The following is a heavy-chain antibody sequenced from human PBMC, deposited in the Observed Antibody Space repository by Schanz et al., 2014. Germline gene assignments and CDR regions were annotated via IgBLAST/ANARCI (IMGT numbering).Heavy chain of an antibody. V-gene: IGHV3-11*01. CDR1: GITFSDYY. CDR3: ARARGLGPGGFFDL. Sequence: QVQLVESGGGLVKPGGSLRLSCAASGITFSDYYMSWIRQAPGKGLEWVSYITDSGGATNYVDSVKGRFTISRDHAKNSLYLRMNTLRAEDTAVYYCARARGLGPGGFFDLWGRGTLVTVSS. CDR2: ITDSGGAT. D-gene: IGHD3-16*01. J-gene: IGHJ2*01.